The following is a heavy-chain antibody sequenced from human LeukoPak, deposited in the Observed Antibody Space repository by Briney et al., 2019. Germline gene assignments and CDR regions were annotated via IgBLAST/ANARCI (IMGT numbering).Heavy chain of an antibody. CDR2: IYPSGST. CDR1: GGSISSYY. V-gene: IGHV4-4*09. J-gene: IGHJ6*03. Sequence: SETLSLTCTVSGGSISSYYWTWIRQPPGKGLEWIGNIYPSGSTNYNPSFKSRVTISVDTSKNQFSLKLSSVTAADTALYYCAKSGVTDYFYSYMDVWGKGTTVTVS. CDR3: AKSGVTDYFYSYMDV. D-gene: IGHD5-12*01.